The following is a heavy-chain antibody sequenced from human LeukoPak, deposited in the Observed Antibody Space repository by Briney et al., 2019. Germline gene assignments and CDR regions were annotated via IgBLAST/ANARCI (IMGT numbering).Heavy chain of an antibody. J-gene: IGHJ4*02. CDR2: INPDSGGT. CDR1: GYIFIGRY. CDR3: ARDGGGSSSWYVGD. Sequence: ASVKVSCKASGYIFIGRYVHWVRQAPGQGLEWMGWINPDSGGTIYAQKFQGRVTMTRDKSINTAYLELIRLTSDDAAIYYCARDGGGSSSWYVGDWGQGTLVTLSS. V-gene: IGHV1-2*02. D-gene: IGHD6-13*01.